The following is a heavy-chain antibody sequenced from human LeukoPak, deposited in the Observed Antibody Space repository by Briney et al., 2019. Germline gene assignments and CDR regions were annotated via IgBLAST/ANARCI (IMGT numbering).Heavy chain of an antibody. CDR1: GFTFSDYY. CDR3: ARGHYEMDV. V-gene: IGHV3-11*01. J-gene: IGHJ6*02. CDR2: ITIGVGAT. Sequence: GGSLILSCAASGFTFSDYYMTWLRQSPQKGLEWISHITIGVGATYYADSVKGRFTISRDNAKNSLYQQMNSLRAEDTAVYYCARGHYEMDVWGRGTTATVPS.